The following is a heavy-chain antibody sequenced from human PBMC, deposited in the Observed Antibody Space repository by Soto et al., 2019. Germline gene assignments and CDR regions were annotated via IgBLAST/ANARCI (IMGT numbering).Heavy chain of an antibody. Sequence: GESLKISCKGSGYSFTSYWISWVRQMPGKGLEWMGRIDPSDSYTNYSPSFQGHVTISADKSISTAYLQWSSLKASDTAMYYCARSKMSLEAVDYRGQGTLVTVSS. J-gene: IGHJ4*02. CDR2: IDPSDSYT. V-gene: IGHV5-10-1*01. D-gene: IGHD4-17*01. CDR3: ARSKMSLEAVDY. CDR1: GYSFTSYW.